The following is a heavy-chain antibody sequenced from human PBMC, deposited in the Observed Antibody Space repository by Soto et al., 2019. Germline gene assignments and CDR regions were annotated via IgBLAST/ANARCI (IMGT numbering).Heavy chain of an antibody. CDR1: GDSIGTSGYS. V-gene: IGHV4-30-2*01. Sequence: SETLSLTCAVSGDSIGTSGYSWNWIRQPPGKGLEWIGYISHSGSTYSIPSLKSRVTISVDRSNNQFSLKLGSVTAADTAVYYCARDNFYYGMDVWGQGTTVTVSS. J-gene: IGHJ6*02. CDR3: ARDNFYYGMDV. CDR2: ISHSGST.